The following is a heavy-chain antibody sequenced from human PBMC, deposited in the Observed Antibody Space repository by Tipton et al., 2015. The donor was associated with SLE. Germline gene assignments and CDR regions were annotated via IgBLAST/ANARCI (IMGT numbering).Heavy chain of an antibody. CDR1: GDSISSSSYY. D-gene: IGHD1-26*01. CDR2: VYYTGNT. J-gene: IGHJ6*03. Sequence: TLSLTCIVSGDSISSSSYYWGWIRQPPGKGLEWVGTVYYTGNTFYNPSLKSRVTISLDTSKNQFSLKLTSVTAADTALYYCAREEVTRSYPTPGYYSFNYMDVWGKGTTVTVSS. V-gene: IGHV4-39*07. CDR3: AREEVTRSYPTPGYYSFNYMDV.